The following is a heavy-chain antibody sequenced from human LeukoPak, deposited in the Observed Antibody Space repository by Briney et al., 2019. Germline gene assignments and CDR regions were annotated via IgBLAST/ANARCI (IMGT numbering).Heavy chain of an antibody. V-gene: IGHV1-46*01. D-gene: IGHD3-9*01. CDR3: ARVETWGFDID. CDR2: INPSVGST. CDR1: GYTFTSYY. Sequence: ASVKVSCKASGYTFTSYYMHWVRQAPGQGLEWMGIINPSVGSTSYAQKFQGRVTMTTDTSTSTAYMELRSLRSDDTAVYYCARVETWGFDIDWGQGTLVTVSS. J-gene: IGHJ4*02.